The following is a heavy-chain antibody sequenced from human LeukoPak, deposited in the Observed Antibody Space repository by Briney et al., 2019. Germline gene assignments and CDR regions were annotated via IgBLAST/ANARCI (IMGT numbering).Heavy chain of an antibody. J-gene: IGHJ4*02. CDR3: ARSRQNYDYVWGSYRTMYYFDY. Sequence: SETLSLTCIVSGGSISSSRDYWAWIRQPPGKGLEWIANIYYSGSTYYSPSLKSRVIISVDTSKNQFSLKLSSVTAADTAVYYCARSRQNYDYVWGSYRTMYYFDYWGQGTLVTVSS. D-gene: IGHD3-16*02. V-gene: IGHV4-39*01. CDR1: GGSISSSRDY. CDR2: IYYSGST.